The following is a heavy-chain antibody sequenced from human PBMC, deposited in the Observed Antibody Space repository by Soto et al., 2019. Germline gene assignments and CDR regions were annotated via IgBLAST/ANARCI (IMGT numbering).Heavy chain of an antibody. CDR1: GGSISSSSYY. Sequence: PSETLSLTCTVSGGSISSSSYYWGWIRQPPGKGLEWIGSIYYSGSTYYNPSLKSRVTISVDTSKNQFSLKLSSVTAADTAVYYCARAVLRFLEWSHGPQNNWFDPWGQGTLVTVSS. CDR3: ARAVLRFLEWSHGPQNNWFDP. J-gene: IGHJ5*02. D-gene: IGHD3-3*01. V-gene: IGHV4-39*01. CDR2: IYYSGST.